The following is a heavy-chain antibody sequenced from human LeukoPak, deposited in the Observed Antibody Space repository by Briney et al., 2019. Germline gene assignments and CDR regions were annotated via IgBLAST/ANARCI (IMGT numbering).Heavy chain of an antibody. CDR1: GGSISSYY. J-gene: IGHJ4*02. D-gene: IGHD3-10*01. V-gene: IGHV4-59*01. CDR2: IYSGGST. Sequence: SETLSLTCIVSGGSISSYYWSWIRQSPGKGLEWIAYIYSGGSTNYNPSLKSRVAISVDTSKSHFSLKLNSVTAADTAVYYCARTTPHGSGDYWGQGTLVTVSS. CDR3: ARTTPHGSGDY.